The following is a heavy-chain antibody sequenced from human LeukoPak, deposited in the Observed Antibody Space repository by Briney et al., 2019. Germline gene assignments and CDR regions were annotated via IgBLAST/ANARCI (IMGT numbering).Heavy chain of an antibody. D-gene: IGHD4-17*01. CDR3: ARVRTTVTYYFDY. CDR1: GFTVSSDY. V-gene: IGHV3-66*01. CDR2: IYSDANT. J-gene: IGHJ4*02. Sequence: GGSLRLSCAASGFTVSSDYMTWVRQAPGKGLEWVSVIYSDANTYYADSVKGRFTISRDNSKNTVYLQMNSLRAEDTAVYYCARVRTTVTYYFDYWGQGTLVTVSS.